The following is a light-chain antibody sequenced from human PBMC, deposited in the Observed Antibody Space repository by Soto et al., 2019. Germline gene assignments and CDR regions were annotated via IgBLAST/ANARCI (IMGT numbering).Light chain of an antibody. CDR2: AAL. J-gene: IGKJ2*01. CDR3: LQHNTYPDP. V-gene: IGKV1-17*01. CDR1: QDIRND. Sequence: DIQMTQSPSSLSASVGDRVTITCRASQDIRNDLGWYQLKPGKTPQRLIYAALNLQGGVPSRFSGSRSGTEFTLTISSLQPEDFSTYYCLQHNTYPDPLGQATKLELK.